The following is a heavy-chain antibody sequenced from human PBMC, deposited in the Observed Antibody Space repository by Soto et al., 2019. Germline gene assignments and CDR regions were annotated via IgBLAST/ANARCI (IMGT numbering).Heavy chain of an antibody. CDR2: VDGSGGDT. Sequence: AGYLRPRWPVPGCTLHRDAMGWLRQAPGTGPEWVAFVDGSGGDTSYADSVKGRFTISRDNSDNSLYLDMNSLRAEDTGRYFCATETSAAAYAATSAFDLWGRGT. J-gene: IGHJ4*02. D-gene: IGHD2-8*01. CDR3: ATETSAAAYAATSAFDL. V-gene: IGHV3-23*01. CDR1: GCTLHRDA.